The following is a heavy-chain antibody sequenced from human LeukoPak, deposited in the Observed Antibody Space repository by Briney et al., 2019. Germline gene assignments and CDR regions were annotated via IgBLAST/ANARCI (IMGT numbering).Heavy chain of an antibody. V-gene: IGHV4-61*05. CDR2: IYYSGST. D-gene: IGHD3-3*01. CDR3: ARVFDFWSGYSTGAFDI. CDR1: GGSISSSSYY. J-gene: IGHJ3*02. Sequence: SETLSLTCTVSGGSISSSSYYWGWIRQPPGKGLEWIGYIYYSGSTNYNPSLKSRVTISVDTSKNQFSLKLSSVTAADTAVYYCARVFDFWSGYSTGAFDIWGQGTMVTVSS.